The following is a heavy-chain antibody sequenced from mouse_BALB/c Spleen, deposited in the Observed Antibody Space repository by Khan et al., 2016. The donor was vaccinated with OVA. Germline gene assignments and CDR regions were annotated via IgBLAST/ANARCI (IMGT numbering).Heavy chain of an antibody. CDR2: IWGDGSL. CDR3: AKFTPDYYSMDR. D-gene: IGHD1-1*01. V-gene: IGHV2-3*01. CDR1: GFSLTSYG. J-gene: IGHJ4*01. Sequence: QVQLKESGPRLVAPSQSLSITCTVSGFSLTSYGENWVRQPPGKGLEWLGVIWGDGSLNYHSTLKSRLIISKDNSKRQVFLTLNSLQTDDTATYYCAKFTPDYYSMDRWGEGTSVTVSS.